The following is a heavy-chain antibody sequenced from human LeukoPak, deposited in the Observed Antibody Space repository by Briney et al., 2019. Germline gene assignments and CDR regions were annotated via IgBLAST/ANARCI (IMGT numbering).Heavy chain of an antibody. Sequence: AETLTLTCTASGGSISSYSWSWVRQPPGKGLEWIGYIYYSGSTNYNPSLTSRVTISVDTSKNQFSLKLSSVTAADTAVYYCARFSSSWTNYYYYYGMDVWGKGATVTVSS. D-gene: IGHD6-13*01. J-gene: IGHJ6*04. CDR1: GGSISSYS. V-gene: IGHV4-59*01. CDR2: IYYSGST. CDR3: ARFSSSWTNYYYYYGMDV.